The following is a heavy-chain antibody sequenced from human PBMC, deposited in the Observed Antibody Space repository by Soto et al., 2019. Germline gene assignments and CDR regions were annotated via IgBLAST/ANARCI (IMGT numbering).Heavy chain of an antibody. Sequence: PSETLSLTCTVSGGSISSGDYYWRWIRQPPGKGLEWIGYIYYSGSTYYNPSLKSRVTISVDTSKNQFSLKLSSVTAADPAVYYCARDSGDEGGGSQETWGMDAWGQGTTVTVSS. J-gene: IGHJ6*02. V-gene: IGHV4-30-4*01. CDR1: GGSISSGDYY. CDR2: IYYSGST. CDR3: ARDSGDEGGGSQETWGMDA. D-gene: IGHD5-12*01.